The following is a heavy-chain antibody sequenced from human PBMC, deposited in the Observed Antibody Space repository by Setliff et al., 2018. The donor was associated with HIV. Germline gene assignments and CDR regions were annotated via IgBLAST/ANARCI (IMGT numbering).Heavy chain of an antibody. CDR3: AREAPQWGGSEY. V-gene: IGHV1-46*01. D-gene: IGHD1-26*01. J-gene: IGHJ4*02. CDR1: GYPFTSNY. Sequence: RASVKVSCKASGYPFTSNYIHWVRQAPGQGLEWMGVIYPSGDMTNSAEKFRGRVTMTRDTSTTTDYMELSSLTSEDTAVYYCAREAPQWGGSEYWGQGTLVTVSS. CDR2: IYPSGDMT.